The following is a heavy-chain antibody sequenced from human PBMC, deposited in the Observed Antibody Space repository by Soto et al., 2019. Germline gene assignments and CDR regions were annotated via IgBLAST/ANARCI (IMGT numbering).Heavy chain of an antibody. Sequence: GASVKVSCKASGYTFTSYYMHWVRQAPGQGLEWMGIINPSGGSTSYAQKFQGRVTMTRDTSTSTVYMELSSLRSEDTAVYYCARVLDFWSGYSIGFAYWGRGTLVTVSS. CDR1: GYTFTSYY. CDR3: ARVLDFWSGYSIGFAY. V-gene: IGHV1-46*01. J-gene: IGHJ4*02. D-gene: IGHD3-3*01. CDR2: INPSGGST.